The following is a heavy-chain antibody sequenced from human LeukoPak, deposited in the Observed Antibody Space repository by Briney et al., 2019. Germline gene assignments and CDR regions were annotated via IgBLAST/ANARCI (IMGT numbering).Heavy chain of an antibody. CDR3: AREDTLMVYAIFEFVWFDP. J-gene: IGHJ5*02. D-gene: IGHD2-8*01. V-gene: IGHV1-2*02. CDR1: GYTFTGYY. CDR2: INPNSGGT. Sequence: ASVKVSCKASGYTFTGYYMHWVRQAPGQGLEWMGWINPNSGGTNYAQKFQGRVTMTRDTSISTAYMELSRLRSDDTAVYYCAREDTLMVYAIFEFVWFDPWGQGTLVTVSS.